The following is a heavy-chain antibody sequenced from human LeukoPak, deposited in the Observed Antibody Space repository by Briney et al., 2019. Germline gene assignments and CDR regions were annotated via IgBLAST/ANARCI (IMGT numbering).Heavy chain of an antibody. D-gene: IGHD3-22*01. CDR2: INPNSGGT. V-gene: IGHV1-2*02. J-gene: IGHJ4*02. CDR1: GYTFTGYY. CDR3: ARGGEDSGYYALPFDY. Sequence: ASVKVSRKASGYTFTGYYMHWVRQAPGQGLEWMGWINPNSGGTNYAQKFQGRVTMTRDTSISTAYMELSRLRSDDTAVYYCARGGEDSGYYALPFDYWGQGTLVTVSS.